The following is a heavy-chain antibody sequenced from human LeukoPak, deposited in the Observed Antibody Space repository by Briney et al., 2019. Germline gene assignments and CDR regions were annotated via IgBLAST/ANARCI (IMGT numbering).Heavy chain of an antibody. V-gene: IGHV4-59*01. D-gene: IGHD6-6*01. J-gene: IGHJ6*02. CDR3: ARAQFVRDGMDV. CDR2: IYYTGNT. Sequence: SETLSLTCTVSGGSISSYYWSWIRQPPGKGLEWIAYIYYTGNTNYNPSLKSRVTISVDTSKDQFSLKLRSVTAADTAVYYRARAQFVRDGMDVWGQGTTVTVSS. CDR1: GGSISSYY.